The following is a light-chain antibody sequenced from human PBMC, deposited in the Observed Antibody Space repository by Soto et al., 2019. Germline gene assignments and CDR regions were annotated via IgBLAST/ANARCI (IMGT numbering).Light chain of an antibody. CDR2: EVS. J-gene: IGLJ1*01. Sequence: QSVLTQPPSASGSPGQSVTISCTGTSSDVGGYNYVSWYQQHPGKAPKLMIYEVSKRPSGVPDRFSGSKSGNTASLTVFGLQAGDEADYYCSSYAGSNNFDVFGTGTKVTVL. V-gene: IGLV2-8*01. CDR1: SSDVGGYNY. CDR3: SSYAGSNNFDV.